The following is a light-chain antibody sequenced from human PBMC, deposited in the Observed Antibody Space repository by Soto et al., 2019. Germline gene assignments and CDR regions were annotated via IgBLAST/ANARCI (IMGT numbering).Light chain of an antibody. CDR3: QLYHDWPPIT. CDR2: GAS. J-gene: IGKJ3*01. Sequence: EIVMTQSPATLFVSPGERAPLSCRASQTVSDDLAWYQQKPGQAPRLLIYGASTRATDIQARFSGGGSGTEYTLTISSLQSEDSAIYFCQLYHDWPPITFGPGTKV. V-gene: IGKV3-15*01. CDR1: QTVSDD.